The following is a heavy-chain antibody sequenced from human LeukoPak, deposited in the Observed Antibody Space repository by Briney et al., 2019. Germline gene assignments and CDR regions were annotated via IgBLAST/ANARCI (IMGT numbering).Heavy chain of an antibody. D-gene: IGHD5-24*01. CDR1: GFTFSSYS. J-gene: IGHJ2*01. Sequence: GGSLRLSCAASGFTFSSYSMNWVRQAPGKGLEWVSYISSSSSAIYYADSVKGRFTISRDNAKNSLFLQMNSLRDEDTAVYYCASSLRDGHNSVGYFDLWGRGTLVTVSS. CDR2: ISSSSSAI. V-gene: IGHV3-48*02. CDR3: ASSLRDGHNSVGYFDL.